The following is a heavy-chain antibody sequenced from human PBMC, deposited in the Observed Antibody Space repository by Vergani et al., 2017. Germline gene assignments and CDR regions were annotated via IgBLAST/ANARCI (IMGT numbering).Heavy chain of an antibody. Sequence: QVQLQESGPGLVKPSETLSLTCTVSGGSISSYYWSWIRQPPGKGLEWIGEINHSGSTNYNPSLKSRVTISVDTSKNQFSLKLSSVTAADTAVYYCARSATMVFDYWGQGTLVTVSS. V-gene: IGHV4-59*01. J-gene: IGHJ4*02. D-gene: IGHD3-10*01. CDR2: INHSGST. CDR1: GGSISSYY. CDR3: ARSATMVFDY.